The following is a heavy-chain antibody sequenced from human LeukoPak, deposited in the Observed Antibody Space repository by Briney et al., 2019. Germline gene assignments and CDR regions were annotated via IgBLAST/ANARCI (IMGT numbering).Heavy chain of an antibody. D-gene: IGHD6-19*01. CDR1: GFTFSSYG. CDR3: AKGPVAEWVYFQH. V-gene: IGHV3-33*06. J-gene: IGHJ1*01. Sequence: PGGSLRLSCAASGFTFSSYGMHWVRQAPGKGLEWVAVIWYDGSNKYYADSVKGRFTISRDNSKNTLYLQMNSLRAEDTAVYYCAKGPVAEWVYFQHWGQGTLVTVSS. CDR2: IWYDGSNK.